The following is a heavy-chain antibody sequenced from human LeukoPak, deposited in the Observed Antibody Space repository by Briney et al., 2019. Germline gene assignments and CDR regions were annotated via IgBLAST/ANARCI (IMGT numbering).Heavy chain of an antibody. CDR2: VNPNSGGT. D-gene: IGHD6-6*01. V-gene: IGHV1-2*02. J-gene: IGHJ4*02. CDR3: ARDREYRSPSYPLDY. Sequence: SVKVSCKASGYTFTGYYMHWVRQAPGQGLEWMGWVNPNSGGTNFAQKFQGRVTMTRDTSISTAYMELSRLRSDDTAVYFCARDREYRSPSYPLDYWGQGTLVTVSS. CDR1: GYTFTGYY.